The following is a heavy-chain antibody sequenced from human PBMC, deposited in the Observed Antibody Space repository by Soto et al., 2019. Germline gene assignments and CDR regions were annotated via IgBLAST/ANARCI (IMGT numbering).Heavy chain of an antibody. J-gene: IGHJ5*02. CDR1: GGSISSSSYY. D-gene: IGHD2-15*01. Sequence: QLQLQESGPGLVKPSETLSLTCTVSGGSISSSSYYWGWIRQPPGKGLEWIGSIYYSGSTYYNPSLKSRVTISVDTSKNQFSLKLSSVTAADTAVYYCARPRKYCSGGSCYSNWFDPWGQGTPVTVSS. CDR2: IYYSGST. CDR3: ARPRKYCSGGSCYSNWFDP. V-gene: IGHV4-39*01.